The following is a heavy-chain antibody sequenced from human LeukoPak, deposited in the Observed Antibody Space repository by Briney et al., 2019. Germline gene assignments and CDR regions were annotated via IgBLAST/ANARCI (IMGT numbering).Heavy chain of an antibody. CDR3: ARLHDYGDSRGYFDL. CDR1: GFIFTRFS. D-gene: IGHD4-17*01. CDR2: VSSSSSYI. V-gene: IGHV3-21*01. J-gene: IGHJ2*01. Sequence: QPGRSLRLSCAASGFIFTRFSMNWVRQAPGGGLEWVSFVSSSSSYIYYADSVKGRFTISRDNAENSISLQMSSLRAEDTAVYYCARLHDYGDSRGYFDLWGRGTLVTVSS.